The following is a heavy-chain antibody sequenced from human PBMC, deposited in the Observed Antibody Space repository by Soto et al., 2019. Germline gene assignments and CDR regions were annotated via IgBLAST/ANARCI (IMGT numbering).Heavy chain of an antibody. CDR2: INPATGAA. D-gene: IGHD3-3*01. Sequence: QLHLVQSGAVVKKPGASVTVSCSASGYPVTAYYMHWVRQAPGRGLEWMGGINPATGAAKYTQTLQGRVNMTRDTSTSTVFMELSGVKTEDTAGFYCARGGGVGVAGSAAFDMWGQGTLVTVSS. CDR3: ARGGGVGVAGSAAFDM. J-gene: IGHJ3*02. V-gene: IGHV1-2*02. CDR1: GYPVTAYY.